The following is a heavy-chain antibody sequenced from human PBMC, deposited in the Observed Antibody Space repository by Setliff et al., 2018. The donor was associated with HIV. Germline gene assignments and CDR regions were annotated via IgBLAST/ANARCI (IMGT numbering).Heavy chain of an antibody. D-gene: IGHD2-2*01. CDR2: IYYSGST. J-gene: IGHJ5*02. V-gene: IGHV4-39*07. CDR1: GGSISNSRYY. Sequence: SETLSLTCTVSGGSISNSRYYWSWIRQPPGKGLEWIGSIYYSGSTNYNPSLKSRVTISLDTSKNQFSLKLTSVTAADTAVYYCARGGTSSNWFGPWGQGTLVTVSS. CDR3: ARGGTSSNWFGP.